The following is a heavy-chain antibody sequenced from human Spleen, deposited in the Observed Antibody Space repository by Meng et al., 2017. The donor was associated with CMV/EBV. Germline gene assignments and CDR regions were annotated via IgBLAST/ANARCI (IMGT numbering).Heavy chain of an antibody. CDR2: ISGGGDST. J-gene: IGHJ4*02. Sequence: GESLKISCAASGFTFSSYALSWVRQAPGKGLEWVSVISGGGDSTHYADSVTGRFTISRDNGKNSLYLQMNSLRAEDTALYYCARGMSIAAPRFFVYWGQGALVTVSS. D-gene: IGHD6-6*01. CDR3: ARGMSIAAPRFFVY. CDR1: GFTFSSYA. V-gene: IGHV3-23*01.